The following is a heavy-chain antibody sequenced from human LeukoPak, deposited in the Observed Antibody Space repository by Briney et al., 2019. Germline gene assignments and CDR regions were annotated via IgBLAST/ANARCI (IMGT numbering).Heavy chain of an antibody. D-gene: IGHD1-26*01. CDR1: GFTFSNYD. V-gene: IGHV3-30*02. CDR3: AISGGYWAWAH. J-gene: IGHJ4*02. Sequence: GGSLRLSCAASGFTFSNYDMHWVRQAPGKGLEWVAFIRYDGSSKNYADSVKGRFTISRDNSKNTLYLQMSSLRAEDTAVYYCAISGGYWAWAHWGQGTLVTVSS. CDR2: IRYDGSSK.